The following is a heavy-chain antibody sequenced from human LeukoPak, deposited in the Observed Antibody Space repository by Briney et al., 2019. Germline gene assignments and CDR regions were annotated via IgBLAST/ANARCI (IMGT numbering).Heavy chain of an antibody. CDR2: IWNDGSSK. V-gene: IGHV3-33*01. CDR1: GFTFSSYG. Sequence: GGSLRLSCAASGFTFSSYGMHWVRQAPGKGLEWVAVIWNDGSSKYYGDSVKGRFTISRDSSRDTLYLQMNSPRAEDTAVYYCARGRWNWFDPWGQGTLVTVSS. J-gene: IGHJ5*02. D-gene: IGHD4-23*01. CDR3: ARGRWNWFDP.